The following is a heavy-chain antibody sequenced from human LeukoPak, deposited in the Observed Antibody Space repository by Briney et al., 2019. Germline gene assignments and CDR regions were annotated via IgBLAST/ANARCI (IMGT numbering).Heavy chain of an antibody. Sequence: PSETLSLTCTVSGGSISSHYCSWIRQPPGKGLEWIGYIYYSGSTTYNPSLKSRVTISVDTSKNQFSLKLSSVSAADTAVYYCARAPSADYYDRSGYPFDYWGQGTLVTVSS. CDR1: GGSISSHY. CDR3: ARAPSADYYDRSGYPFDY. V-gene: IGHV4-59*11. J-gene: IGHJ4*02. CDR2: IYYSGST. D-gene: IGHD3-22*01.